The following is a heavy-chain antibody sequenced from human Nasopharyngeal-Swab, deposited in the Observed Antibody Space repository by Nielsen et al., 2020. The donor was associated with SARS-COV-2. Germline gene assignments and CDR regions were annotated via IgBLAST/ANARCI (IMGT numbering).Heavy chain of an antibody. J-gene: IGHJ4*02. D-gene: IGHD2-2*02. CDR3: AKDRYMSGGYFDF. V-gene: IGHV3-30*02. CDR1: GFTFTSYG. Sequence: GESLKISCAASGFTFTSYGMHWVRQAPGKGLEWLAFIRYDGRSKYHADSVRGRFTISRDKSKNTLYLQMNSLRGDDTAVYYCAKDRYMSGGYFDFWGQGAQVTVSS. CDR2: IRYDGRSK.